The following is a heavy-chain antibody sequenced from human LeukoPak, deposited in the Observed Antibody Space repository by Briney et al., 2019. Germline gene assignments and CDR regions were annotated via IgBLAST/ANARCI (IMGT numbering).Heavy chain of an antibody. CDR2: INWNGGST. J-gene: IGHJ4*02. D-gene: IGHD3-22*01. Sequence: PGGSLRLSCAASGFTFADYGMSWVRQAPGKGLEWVSGINWNGGSTGYADSVKGRFTISRDNAKNSLYLQMNSLRAEDTALYYCAREVGDYYDSSGYYYIDYWGQGTLVTVSS. CDR1: GFTFADYG. CDR3: AREVGDYYDSSGYYYIDY. V-gene: IGHV3-20*04.